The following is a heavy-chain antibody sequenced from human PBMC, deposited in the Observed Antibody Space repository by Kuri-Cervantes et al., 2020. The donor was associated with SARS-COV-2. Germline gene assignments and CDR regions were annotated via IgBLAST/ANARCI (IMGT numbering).Heavy chain of an antibody. CDR3: VRDHDFWSGYSTGPLDY. V-gene: IGHV3-11*04. CDR1: GFTFSDYY. J-gene: IGHJ4*02. Sequence: GESLKISCAASGFTFSDYYMSWIRQAPGKGLEWVSYISSSGSTIYYADSVKGRFTISRDNAKDSLDLQMNSLRAEDTAIYYCVRDHDFWSGYSTGPLDYWGQGTLVTVSS. CDR2: ISSSGSTI. D-gene: IGHD3-3*01.